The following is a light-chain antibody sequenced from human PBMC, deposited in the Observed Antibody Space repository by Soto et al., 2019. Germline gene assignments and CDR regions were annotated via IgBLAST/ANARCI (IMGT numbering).Light chain of an antibody. CDR3: QQYNNWPLT. J-gene: IGKJ5*01. CDR2: DAS. CDR1: QSVSSY. Sequence: EIVLTQSPATLSLSPGERATLSCRASQSVSSYLGWYQQKPGQAPRLLIYDASNRATGIPARFSGSGSGTEFTLTISSLQSEDFAVYYCQQYNNWPLTFGQGTRLEI. V-gene: IGKV3D-15*01.